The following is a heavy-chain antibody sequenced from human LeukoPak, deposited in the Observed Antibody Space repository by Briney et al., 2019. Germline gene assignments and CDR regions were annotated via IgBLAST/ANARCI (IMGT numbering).Heavy chain of an antibody. CDR1: GYTFTSYG. CDR2: ISAYNGNT. V-gene: IGHV1-18*01. D-gene: IGHD1-1*01. J-gene: IGHJ4*02. Sequence: GASVKVSCKASGYTFTSYGISWVRQAPGQGLEWMGWISAYNGNTNYAQKFQGRVTITTDESTSTAYMELSSLRSEDTAVYYCASIWNPQAPPLWGQGTLVTVSS. CDR3: ASIWNPQAPPL.